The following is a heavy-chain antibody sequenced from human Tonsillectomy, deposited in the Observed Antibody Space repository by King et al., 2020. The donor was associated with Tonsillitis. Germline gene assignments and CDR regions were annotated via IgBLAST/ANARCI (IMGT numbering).Heavy chain of an antibody. J-gene: IGHJ2*01. V-gene: IGHV4-34*01. D-gene: IGHD5-12*01. CDR3: SRHVAAYWYFDL. CDR1: GGSFSGYY. Sequence: VQLQQWGAGLLKPSETLSLTCAVYGGSFSGYYWSWIRQPPGKGLQWIWEINHSGSTTYNPSLKSRVTISVDTSKNQFSLKLSSVTAADTAVYYCSRHVAAYWYFDLWGRGTLVTVSS. CDR2: INHSGST.